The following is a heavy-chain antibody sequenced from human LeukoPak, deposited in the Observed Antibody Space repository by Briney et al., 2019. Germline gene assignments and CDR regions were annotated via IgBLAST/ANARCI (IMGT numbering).Heavy chain of an antibody. CDR2: ISWNSGSI. D-gene: IGHD4-17*01. J-gene: IGHJ4*02. V-gene: IGHV3-9*01. Sequence: GGSLRLSCAASGFTFDDYAMHWVRQAPGKGLEWVSGISWNSGSIGYADSVKGRFTISRDNAKNSLYLQMNSLRAEDTALYYCAKAPGLRPYYFDYWGQGTLVTVSS. CDR3: AKAPGLRPYYFDY. CDR1: GFTFDDYA.